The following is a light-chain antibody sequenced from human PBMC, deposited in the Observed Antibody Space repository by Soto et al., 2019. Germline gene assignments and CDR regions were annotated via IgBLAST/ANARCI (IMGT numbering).Light chain of an antibody. CDR2: QVS. Sequence: QSALTQPASMSGSPGQSITISCTGTSSDIGHNKYVSWYQQYPGKVPKLLINQVSNRPSGVSNRFSGSKSGNTASLTISGLLAEDEADYFCTSSTSDSLYVFGTGTKVTVL. V-gene: IGLV2-14*01. J-gene: IGLJ1*01. CDR3: TSSTSDSLYV. CDR1: SSDIGHNKY.